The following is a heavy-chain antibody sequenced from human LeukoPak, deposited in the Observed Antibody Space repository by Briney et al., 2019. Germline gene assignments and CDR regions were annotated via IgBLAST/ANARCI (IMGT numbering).Heavy chain of an antibody. Sequence: GGSLRLSCAASGFTFSSYGRHWVRQAPGKGLEWVAVIWYDGSNKYYADSVKGRFTISRDNSKNTLYLQMNSLRAEDTAVYCCAKAGNFGVVITNYFDYWGQGTLVTVSS. V-gene: IGHV3-33*06. CDR1: GFTFSSYG. CDR2: IWYDGSNK. CDR3: AKAGNFGVVITNYFDY. D-gene: IGHD3-3*01. J-gene: IGHJ4*02.